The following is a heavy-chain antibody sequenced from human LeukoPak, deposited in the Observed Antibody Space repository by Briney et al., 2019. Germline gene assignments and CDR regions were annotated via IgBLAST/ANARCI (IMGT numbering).Heavy chain of an antibody. CDR3: AREGGYYLRSIDY. CDR2: ISSTATTM. D-gene: IGHD1-26*01. Sequence: GGSLRLSCAASGFTFSSYEMNWFRQAPGRGLEWVSYISSTATTMHYADSVMGRFTISRDNAKKSLYLQMNSLRAEDTAVYYCAREGGYYLRSIDYWGQGTPVTVSS. J-gene: IGHJ4*02. CDR1: GFTFSSYE. V-gene: IGHV3-48*03.